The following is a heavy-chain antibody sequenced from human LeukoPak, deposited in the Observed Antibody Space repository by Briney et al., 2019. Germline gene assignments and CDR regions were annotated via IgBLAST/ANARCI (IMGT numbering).Heavy chain of an antibody. CDR1: GLTFSDYW. J-gene: IGHJ4*02. D-gene: IGHD6-13*01. CDR2: IKQDGNEK. Sequence: PGGSLRLSCAASGLTFSDYWMNWVRQAPGKGLEWVANIKQDGNEKKYVDSVKDRFAISRDNAKNSLYLQMNSLRAEDTAVYFCARDPRKSSSWYWDYWGQGTLVTVSS. CDR3: ARDPRKSSSWYWDY. V-gene: IGHV3-7*01.